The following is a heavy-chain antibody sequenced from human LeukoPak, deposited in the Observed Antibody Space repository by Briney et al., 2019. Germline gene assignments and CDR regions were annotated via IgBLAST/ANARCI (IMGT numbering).Heavy chain of an antibody. V-gene: IGHV1-46*01. CDR3: ARGGSAGIAVADPDYYFDY. CDR1: GYTFTSYY. CDR2: INPSGGST. J-gene: IGHJ4*02. Sequence: GASVKVSCKASGYTFTSYYMHWVRQAPGQGLEWMGIINPSGGSTSYAQKFQGRVTMTRDTSTSTVYMELSSLRAEDTALYYCARGGSAGIAVADPDYYFDYWGQGTLVTVSS. D-gene: IGHD6-19*01.